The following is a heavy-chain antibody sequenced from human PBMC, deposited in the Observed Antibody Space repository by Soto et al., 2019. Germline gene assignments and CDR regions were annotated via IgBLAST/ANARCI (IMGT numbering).Heavy chain of an antibody. V-gene: IGHV3-7*01. CDR1: TFTFSSNR. CDR2: IKQEGSEK. CDR3: ARRSCSGASCYFDD. J-gene: IGHJ4*02. Sequence: EVQLVESGGGLVQPGGSLRLSCVDSTFTFSSNRMSWVRQAPGKGLEWVANIKQEGSEKYYVDSVKGRFTISRDNAKNSLFLQMNSLRAEDTALYYCARRSCSGASCYFDDWGQGTLVTVSS. D-gene: IGHD2-15*01.